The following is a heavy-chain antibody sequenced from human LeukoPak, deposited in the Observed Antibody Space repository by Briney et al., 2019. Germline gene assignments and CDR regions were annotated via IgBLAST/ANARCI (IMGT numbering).Heavy chain of an antibody. V-gene: IGHV3-30-3*01. Sequence: PGRSLRLSCAVSGFTFSSYAMHWVRQAPGKGLEWVAVILYDGSSKYYADSVKGRFTISRDNSKSTLYLQMNSLRAEDTAVYYCAREAETFDYWGQGTLVTVSS. D-gene: IGHD6-13*01. CDR2: ILYDGSSK. CDR1: GFTFSSYA. CDR3: AREAETFDY. J-gene: IGHJ4*02.